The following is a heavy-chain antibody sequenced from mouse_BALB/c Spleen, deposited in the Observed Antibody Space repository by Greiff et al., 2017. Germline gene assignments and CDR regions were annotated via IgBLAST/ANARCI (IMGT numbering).Heavy chain of an antibody. CDR3: ARELHYGSSPFAY. V-gene: IGHV1-20*02. CDR2: INPYNGDT. D-gene: IGHD1-1*01. J-gene: IGHJ3*01. Sequence: VQLQQSGPELVKPGASVKISCKASGYSFTGYFMNWVMQSHGKSLEWIGRINPYNGDTFYNQKFKGKATLTVDKSSSTAHMELRSLASEDSAVYYCARELHYGSSPFAYWGQGTLVTVSA. CDR1: GYSFTGYF.